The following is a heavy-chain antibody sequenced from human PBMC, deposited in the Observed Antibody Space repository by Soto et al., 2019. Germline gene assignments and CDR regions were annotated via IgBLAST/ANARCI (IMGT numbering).Heavy chain of an antibody. Sequence: HPVGSLRLSCAASGFTYSDYPMNWVRQAPGKGLEWVSSIRTISSAIYFADSVRGRFTISRDNARNSLYLQMTSLRDEDTAVYYCARETPSFDSWGQGTLVTVSS. D-gene: IGHD2-15*01. CDR1: GFTYSDYP. CDR2: IRTISSAI. CDR3: ARETPSFDS. V-gene: IGHV3-48*02. J-gene: IGHJ4*02.